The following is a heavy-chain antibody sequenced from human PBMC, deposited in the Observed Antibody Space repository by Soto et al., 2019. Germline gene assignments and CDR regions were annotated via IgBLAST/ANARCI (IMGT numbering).Heavy chain of an antibody. CDR2: INHSGST. CDR1: GGSFSGYY. J-gene: IGHJ4*02. CDR3: ARDKITGLFDY. D-gene: IGHD2-8*02. V-gene: IGHV4-34*01. Sequence: SETLSLTCAVYGGSFSGYYWSWIRQPPGKGLEWIGEINHSGSTNYNPSLKSRVTISVDTSKNQFSLKLTSVTAADTAVYYCARDKITGLFDYWGQGTLDTVSS.